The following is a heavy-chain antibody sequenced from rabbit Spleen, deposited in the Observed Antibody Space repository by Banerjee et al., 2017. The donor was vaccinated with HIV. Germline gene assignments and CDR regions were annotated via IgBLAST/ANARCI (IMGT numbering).Heavy chain of an antibody. J-gene: IGHJ4*01. CDR1: GFSFSRSYD. CDR2: IYTGNGKN. V-gene: IGHV1S40*01. Sequence: QQLVESGGGLVKPGASLTLTCTASGFSFSRSYDMCWVRQAPGKGLEWIGCIYTGNGKNYYASWAKGRFTISRTSSTTVTLQMTSLTVADTATYFCARDAAGREDFNLWGQGTLVTVS. D-gene: IGHD4-2*01. CDR3: ARDAAGREDFNL.